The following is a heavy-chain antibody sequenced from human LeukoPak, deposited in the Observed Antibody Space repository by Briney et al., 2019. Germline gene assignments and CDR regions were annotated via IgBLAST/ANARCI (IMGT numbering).Heavy chain of an antibody. CDR3: ARSLVDVLLWFGELYYFDY. Sequence: GGSLRLSCAASGLTVSSNYMSWVRQAPGKGLEWVSVIYSGGSTYYADSVKGRFTISRDNSKNTLYLQMNSLRAEDTAVYYCARSLVDVLLWFGELYYFDYWGQGTLVTVSS. CDR1: GLTVSSNY. J-gene: IGHJ4*02. D-gene: IGHD3-10*01. CDR2: IYSGGST. V-gene: IGHV3-66*01.